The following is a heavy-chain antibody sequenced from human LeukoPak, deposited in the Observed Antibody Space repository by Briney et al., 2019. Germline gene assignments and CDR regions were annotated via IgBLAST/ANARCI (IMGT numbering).Heavy chain of an antibody. CDR1: GFTFSSYG. V-gene: IGHV3-30*02. CDR3: AKEAMVRGVITGYYYYYMDV. D-gene: IGHD3-10*01. CDR2: IRYDGSNK. J-gene: IGHJ6*03. Sequence: QSWGSLRLSCAASGFTFSSYGMHWVRQAPGKGLEWVAFIRYDGSNKYYADSVKGRFTISRDNSKNTLYLQMNSLRAEDTAVYYCAKEAMVRGVITGYYYYYMDVWGKGTTVTISS.